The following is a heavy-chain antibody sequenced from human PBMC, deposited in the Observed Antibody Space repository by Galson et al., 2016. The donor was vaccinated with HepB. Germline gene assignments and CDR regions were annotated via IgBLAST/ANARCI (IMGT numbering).Heavy chain of an antibody. Sequence: SLRLSCAVSGFSFSTYGMSWVRQAPGKGLEWISAIRGSGGATHYADSVRGRFTISRDHSKRTLFLHMSSLTVEDTAVYYCAKDILEVPAALPFDSWGQGTLVIVSS. V-gene: IGHV3-23*01. D-gene: IGHD2-2*01. CDR2: IRGSGGAT. CDR3: AKDILEVPAALPFDS. J-gene: IGHJ4*02. CDR1: GFSFSTYG.